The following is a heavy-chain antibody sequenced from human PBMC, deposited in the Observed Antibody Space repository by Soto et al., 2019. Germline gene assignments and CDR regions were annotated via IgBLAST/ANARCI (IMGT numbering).Heavy chain of an antibody. Sequence: PGESLKISCQASGYSFTAYWITWVRQMPGKGLEWMATIDPSDSYVDYSPSFRGHVTFPVDRSITTVYLQWNSLKASDSAMYFCTRRASSSFYHFDFWGQGALVTAPQ. CDR1: GYSFTAYW. D-gene: IGHD2-2*01. CDR2: IDPSDSYV. V-gene: IGHV5-10-1*01. J-gene: IGHJ4*02. CDR3: TRRASSSFYHFDF.